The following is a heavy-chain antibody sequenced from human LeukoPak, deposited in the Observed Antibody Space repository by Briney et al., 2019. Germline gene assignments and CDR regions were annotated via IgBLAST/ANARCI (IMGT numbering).Heavy chain of an antibody. CDR1: GGSLGSVSSY. J-gene: IGHJ6*03. CDR3: ARGSSWAYYYYYMDV. Sequence: PEALSLTCTVSGGSLGSVSSYCSWLRQPPRKGLEGIGYIYSSGSTNYNPSLKRRVTISVDTSKNQFSLKLSSVTAADTAVYYCARGSSWAYYYYYMDVWGKGTTVTVSS. CDR2: IYSSGST. V-gene: IGHV4-61*01. D-gene: IGHD6-13*01.